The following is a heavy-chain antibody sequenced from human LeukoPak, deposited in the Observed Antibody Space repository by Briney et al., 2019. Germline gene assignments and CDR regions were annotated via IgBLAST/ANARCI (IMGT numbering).Heavy chain of an antibody. D-gene: IGHD2-15*01. J-gene: IGHJ3*02. CDR3: ARALFLGYCSGGSCYSDAFDI. CDR1: GGSFSGYY. V-gene: IGHV4-34*01. Sequence: SETLSLTCAVYGGSFSGYYWSWIRQPPGKGLEWIGEISHSGSTNYNPSLKSRVTISVDTSKYQFSLKLSSVTAADTAVYYCARALFLGYCSGGSCYSDAFDIWGQGTMVTVSS. CDR2: ISHSGST.